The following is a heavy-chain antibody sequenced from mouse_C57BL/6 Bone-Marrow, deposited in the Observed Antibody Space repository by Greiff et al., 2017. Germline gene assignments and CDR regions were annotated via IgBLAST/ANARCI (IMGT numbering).Heavy chain of an antibody. D-gene: IGHD1-1*01. Sequence: QVQLQQPGAELVKPGASVKLSCKASGYTFTSYWMHWVKQRPGQGLEWIGMIPPNSGSTNYNEKFKSKATLTVDKSSSTAYMQLSSLTSEDSAVYYCARGIPYYYGSSRYAMDYWGQGTSVTVSS. V-gene: IGHV1-64*01. CDR2: IPPNSGST. CDR1: GYTFTSYW. CDR3: ARGIPYYYGSSRYAMDY. J-gene: IGHJ4*01.